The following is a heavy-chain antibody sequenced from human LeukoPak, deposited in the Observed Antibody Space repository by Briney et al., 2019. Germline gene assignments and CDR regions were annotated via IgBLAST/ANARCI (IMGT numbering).Heavy chain of an antibody. D-gene: IGHD6-19*01. CDR3: AARSNRGYSSGWYYFDY. CDR2: ISWNSGST. J-gene: IGHJ4*02. Sequence: GRSLRLSCAASGFTFDDYAMHWVRQAPGKGLEWVSGISWNSGSTGYADSVKGRFTISRDNAKNSLYLQMNSLRAEDMALYYCAARSNRGYSSGWYYFDYWGQGTLVTVSS. V-gene: IGHV3-9*03. CDR1: GFTFDDYA.